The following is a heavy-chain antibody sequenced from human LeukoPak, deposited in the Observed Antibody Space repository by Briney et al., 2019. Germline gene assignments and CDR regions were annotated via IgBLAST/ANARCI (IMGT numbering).Heavy chain of an antibody. Sequence: GGALRLSCAASGVTFITYWMHWVRQALGKGLVGGAQINGDGSDTSYADSMKGRFTISRDNAKNTLYLHINSLRAKDTSVFYCVRGAYYFYGMDVWGQGTTVTASS. CDR3: VRGAYYFYGMDV. V-gene: IGHV3-74*01. J-gene: IGHJ6*02. CDR1: GVTFITYW. D-gene: IGHD3-16*01. CDR2: INGDGSDT.